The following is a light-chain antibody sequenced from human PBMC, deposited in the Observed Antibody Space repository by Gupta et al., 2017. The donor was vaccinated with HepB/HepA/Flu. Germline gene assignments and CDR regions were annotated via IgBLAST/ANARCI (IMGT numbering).Light chain of an antibody. Sequence: DIVMTQSPDSLAVFLGERATIDCKSSQNLLYSSNNKNYLAWYQQKPGQPPRLLIYWASTRESGVPDRFRGSGSGTDFTLTISSLQAEDVAVYYCQQYYSSLWTFGRGTKVEIK. CDR2: WAS. CDR3: QQYYSSLWT. V-gene: IGKV4-1*01. CDR1: QNLLYSSNNKNY. J-gene: IGKJ1*01.